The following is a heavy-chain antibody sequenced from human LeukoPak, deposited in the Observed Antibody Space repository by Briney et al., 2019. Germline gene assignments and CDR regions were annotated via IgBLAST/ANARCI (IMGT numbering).Heavy chain of an antibody. CDR2: ISWKSGSI. Sequence: PGGSLRLSCAASGFTFDDYAMHWVRQAPGKGLEWVSGISWKSGSIGYADSVKGRFTISRDNAKNSLYLQMNSLRAEDTAVYYCAKDGVDYYYYYMDVWGKGTTVTISS. J-gene: IGHJ6*03. CDR1: GFTFDDYA. CDR3: AKDGVDYYYYYMDV. V-gene: IGHV3-9*01. D-gene: IGHD2-15*01.